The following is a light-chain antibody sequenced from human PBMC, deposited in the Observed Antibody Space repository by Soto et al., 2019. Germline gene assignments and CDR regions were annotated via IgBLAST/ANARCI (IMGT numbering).Light chain of an antibody. CDR2: EVS. J-gene: IGLJ1*01. CDR3: CSYAGSSTPYV. Sequence: QSALTQPASVSGSPGQSITISCTGTSSDVGSYNLVSWYQQHPGKAPKLMIYEVSKRPSGVSNRFSGSTSGNTASLTISGLQAEDEADYYCCSYAGSSTPYVFGTGTQLTVL. V-gene: IGLV2-23*02. CDR1: SSDVGSYNL.